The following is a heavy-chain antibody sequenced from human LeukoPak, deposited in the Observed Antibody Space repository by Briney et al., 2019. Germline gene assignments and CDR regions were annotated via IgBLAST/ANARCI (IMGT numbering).Heavy chain of an antibody. D-gene: IGHD3-3*01. Sequence: GGSLRLSCEGSGFRFSGYWMHWVRQAPGKGLVWVSRVQDDERSASYGDSVKGRFTISKDHAKNILYLQMDGLRVEDTAVYYCVRGHVGTIFGVIPVNPLGYWGQGTLVTVSS. V-gene: IGHV3-74*01. CDR3: VRGHVGTIFGVIPVNPLGY. CDR1: GFRFSGYW. J-gene: IGHJ4*02. CDR2: VQDDERSA.